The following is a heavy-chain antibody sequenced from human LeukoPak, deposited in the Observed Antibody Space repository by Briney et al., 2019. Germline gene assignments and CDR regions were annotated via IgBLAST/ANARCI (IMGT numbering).Heavy chain of an antibody. J-gene: IGHJ3*02. CDR1: GFNFSNAL. V-gene: IGHV3-15*01. Sequence: GGSLRLSCAASGFNFSNALMSWVRQAPGKGLEWVGRIKSKTDGGTTDYAAPVKGRFTIARDDSKNTLYLQMNSLKTEDTAVYYCTTRGDLGAYDAFDIWGQGTMVTVSS. CDR3: TTRGDLGAYDAFDI. CDR2: IKSKTDGGTT. D-gene: IGHD1-26*01.